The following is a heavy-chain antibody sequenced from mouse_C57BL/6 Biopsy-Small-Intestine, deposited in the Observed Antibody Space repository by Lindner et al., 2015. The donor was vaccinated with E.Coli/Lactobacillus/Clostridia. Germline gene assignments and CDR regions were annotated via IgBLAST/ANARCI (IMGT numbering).Heavy chain of an antibody. CDR3: VRERLGIGWFDP. Sequence: SVKVSCKASGGSFSGYAFTWVRQAPGQGLEWLAGIIPTSGTANYAQKFQGRLTITADESMNTGYMELSSLTSEDTAVYYCVRERLGIGWFDPWGQGTLVTVSS. V-gene: IGHV1-53*01. D-gene: IGHD2-14*01. J-gene: IGHJ4*01. CDR1: GGSFSGYA. CDR2: IIPTSGTA.